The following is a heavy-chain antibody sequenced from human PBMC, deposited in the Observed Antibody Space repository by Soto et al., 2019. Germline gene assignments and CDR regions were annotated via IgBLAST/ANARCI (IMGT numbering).Heavy chain of an antibody. CDR3: ARVSYHYVWGSSTGMDV. V-gene: IGHV4-59*01. D-gene: IGHD3-16*01. CDR2: ISYNGNT. Sequence: QVQLQESGPGLVKPAETLSLTCSVSGGSISSNDWSWIRQPPGKGLEYIGYISYNGNTNYKPSLTRRVTISVDTSKNQFSLKMSSVTAADTAVYYCARVSYHYVWGSSTGMDVWGQGTTVTVSS. CDR1: GGSISSND. J-gene: IGHJ6*02.